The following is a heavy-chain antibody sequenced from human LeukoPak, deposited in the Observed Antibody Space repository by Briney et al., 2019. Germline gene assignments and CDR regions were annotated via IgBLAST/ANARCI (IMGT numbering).Heavy chain of an antibody. V-gene: IGHV1-18*04. CDR3: ARQVWDVGFDY. D-gene: IGHD1-26*01. J-gene: IGHJ4*02. CDR2: ISAYNGNT. Sequence: GASVKVSCKASGYTFTRYGISWERQAPGQGLEWMGWISAYNGNTNYAQKLQGRVTMTTDTSTSTAYMELRSLRSDDTAVYYCARQVWDVGFDYWGQGTLVTVSS. CDR1: GYTFTRYG.